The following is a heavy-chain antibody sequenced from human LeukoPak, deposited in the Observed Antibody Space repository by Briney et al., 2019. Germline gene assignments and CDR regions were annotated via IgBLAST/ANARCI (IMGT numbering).Heavy chain of an antibody. D-gene: IGHD3-10*01. J-gene: IGHJ4*02. Sequence: SETLSLTCTVAGGSISSGSYYWSWIRQPAGNGLEWIGRIYTSGSTNYNPSLKRRVTISVDTSKNQFSLKLSSVTAADTAVYYCARAVTSWMSGGFDYWGQGTLVTVSS. CDR1: GGSISSGSYY. V-gene: IGHV4-61*02. CDR2: IYTSGST. CDR3: ARAVTSWMSGGFDY.